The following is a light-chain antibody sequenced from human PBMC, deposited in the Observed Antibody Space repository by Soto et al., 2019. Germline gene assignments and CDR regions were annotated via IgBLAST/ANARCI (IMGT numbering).Light chain of an antibody. CDR3: EQNKTAWT. Sequence: DIQMTQSPSSLSASVGDRVTITCRASQDISTWLAWYQHKPGQAPKLLIYAASNLQSGVPSRFRGSGSGTDFALTISRPETEDFTTYYGEQNKTAWTFGERTKVEIK. CDR2: AAS. J-gene: IGKJ1*01. CDR1: QDISTW. V-gene: IGKV1-12*01.